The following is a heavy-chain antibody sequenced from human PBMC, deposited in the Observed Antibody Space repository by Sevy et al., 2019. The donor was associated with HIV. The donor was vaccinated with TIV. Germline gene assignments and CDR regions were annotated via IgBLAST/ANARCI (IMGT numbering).Heavy chain of an antibody. CDR3: ARKVGGSFWGY. Sequence: SETLSLTCAVYGGSFSGYYWSWIRQPPGKGLEWIGEINHSGSTNYNPSLKSRVTISVDTSKNQFALKLSSVTAADTAVYYCARKVGGSFWGYWGQGTLVTVSS. V-gene: IGHV4-34*01. CDR1: GGSFSGYY. J-gene: IGHJ4*02. CDR2: INHSGST. D-gene: IGHD1-26*01.